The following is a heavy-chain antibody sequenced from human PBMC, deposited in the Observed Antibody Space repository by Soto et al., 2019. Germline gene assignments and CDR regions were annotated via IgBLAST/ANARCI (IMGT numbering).Heavy chain of an antibody. CDR3: ARGSAADYDFWSGYYPFDY. D-gene: IGHD3-3*01. CDR1: GYTFTSYG. CDR2: ISAYNGNT. V-gene: IGHV1-18*01. Sequence: GASVKVSCKASGYTFTSYGISWVRQAPGQGLEWMGWISAYNGNTNYAQKLQGRVTMTTDTSTSTAYMELRSLRSDDTAVYYCARGSAADYDFWSGYYPFDYWGQGTLVTVSS. J-gene: IGHJ4*02.